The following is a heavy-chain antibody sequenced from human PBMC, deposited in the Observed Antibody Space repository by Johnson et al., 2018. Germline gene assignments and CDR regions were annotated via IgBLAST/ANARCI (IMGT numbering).Heavy chain of an antibody. V-gene: IGHV1-69*05. J-gene: IGHJ3*02. CDR3: AREWLDDAFDI. CDR1: GGTFSSYA. D-gene: IGHD6-19*01. Sequence: QVQLVQSGAEVKKPGSSVKVSCKASGGTFSSYAISWVRQAPGQGLAWMGGIIPIFGTANYAQKFQGRVTMTRNISISTAYMELSSLRSEDTAVYYGAREWLDDAFDIWGQGTMVTVSS. CDR2: IIPIFGTA.